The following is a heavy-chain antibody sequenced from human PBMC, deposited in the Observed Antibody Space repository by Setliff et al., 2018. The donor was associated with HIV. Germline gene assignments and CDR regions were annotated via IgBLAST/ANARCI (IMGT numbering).Heavy chain of an antibody. Sequence: TLSLTCTVSGGSVNSQSDYWTWIRQPAGKGLEWLGHIYISRSTNYNPSFKGRVAMSVDRSKNQFSLKLSSVTAADTAVYHCARARGSTLYINTFD. CDR1: GGSVNSQSDY. D-gene: IGHD3-16*01. CDR2: IYISRST. CDR3: ARARGSTLYINTFD. V-gene: IGHV4-61*09. J-gene: IGHJ4*01.